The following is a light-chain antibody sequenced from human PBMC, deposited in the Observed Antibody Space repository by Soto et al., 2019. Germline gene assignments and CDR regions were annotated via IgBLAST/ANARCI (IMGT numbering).Light chain of an antibody. Sequence: QSALTQSPSASGSPGQSVTISCTGTSSDVGAYNYVSWYQQHPGKVPKLIIYEVSKRPSGVPDRFSASKSGNAASLTVSGLQAEDEADYYCSSYAGSNSVVFGGGTKVTVL. CDR2: EVS. CDR3: SSYAGSNSVV. J-gene: IGLJ2*01. V-gene: IGLV2-8*01. CDR1: SSDVGAYNY.